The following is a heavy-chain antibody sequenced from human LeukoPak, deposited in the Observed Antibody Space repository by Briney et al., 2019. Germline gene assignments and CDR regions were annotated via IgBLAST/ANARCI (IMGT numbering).Heavy chain of an antibody. CDR3: PGAPMVGGFPNYYYYKVMDV. V-gene: IGHV4-30-2*01. CDR2: IYHSGST. Sequence: PSETLSLTCAVSGGSISSGGYSWSWIRQPPGKGLEWIGYIYHSGSTYYNPSLKSRVTISVDRSKNQFSLKLSSVTAADTAVYYCPGAPMVGGFPNYYYYKVMDVGAKGPTVT. D-gene: IGHD3-10*01. CDR1: GGSISSGGYS. J-gene: IGHJ6*04.